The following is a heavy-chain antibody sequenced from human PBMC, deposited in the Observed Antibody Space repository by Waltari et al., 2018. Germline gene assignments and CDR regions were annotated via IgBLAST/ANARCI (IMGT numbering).Heavy chain of an antibody. CDR3: ASVPQYSSRLDY. CDR1: GGSISSSSYY. CDR2: IYYSGST. J-gene: IGHJ4*02. D-gene: IGHD6-13*01. V-gene: IGHV4-39*07. Sequence: QLQLQESGPGLVKPSETLSLTCTVSGGSISSSSYYWGWIRQPPGKGLEWIGRIYYSGSTYYNPSLKSRVTISVDTSKNQFSLKLSSVTAADTAVYYCASVPQYSSRLDYWGQGTLVTVSS.